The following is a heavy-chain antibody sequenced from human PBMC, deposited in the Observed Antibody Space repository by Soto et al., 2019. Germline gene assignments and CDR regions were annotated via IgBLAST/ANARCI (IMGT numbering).Heavy chain of an antibody. D-gene: IGHD3-3*01. J-gene: IGHJ4*02. CDR2: ISSSGSTI. Sequence: GGSLKLSWAAPGFTFSIKERNWVGQAPGKGLEWVSYISSSGSTIYYADSVKGRFTISRDNAKNSLYLQMNSLRAEDTAVYYCATVPYGVDFGSDYWGQGTLVTVSS. CDR1: GFTFSIKE. CDR3: ATVPYGVDFGSDY. V-gene: IGHV3-48*03.